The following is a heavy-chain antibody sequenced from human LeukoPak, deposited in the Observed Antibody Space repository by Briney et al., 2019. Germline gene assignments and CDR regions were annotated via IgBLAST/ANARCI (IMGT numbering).Heavy chain of an antibody. V-gene: IGHV3-48*02. CDR3: ARGYTAMVPDYFDY. J-gene: IGHJ4*02. D-gene: IGHD5-18*01. CDR2: ISSSSSTI. CDR1: GFTFSSYS. Sequence: GGSLRLSCAASGFTFSSYSMNWVRQAPGKGLEWVSYISSSSSTIYYADSVKGRFTISRDNAKNSLYLQMNSLRDKDTAVYYCARGYTAMVPDYFDYWGRGTLVTVSS.